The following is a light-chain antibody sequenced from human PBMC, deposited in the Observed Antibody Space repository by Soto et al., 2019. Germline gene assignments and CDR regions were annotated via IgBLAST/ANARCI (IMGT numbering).Light chain of an antibody. J-gene: IGKJ2*01. CDR3: QQSFATPYT. CDR2: STS. V-gene: IGKV1-39*01. Sequence: DVQLTQSPSSLSASIGDRVTITCRASENIDTYLNWYAQRRGKAPRLLIPSTSILQSGVPSRFSGSGSGTVFTLTISSLLPEDFVTYHCQQSFATPYTFGQGPRWISN. CDR1: ENIDTY.